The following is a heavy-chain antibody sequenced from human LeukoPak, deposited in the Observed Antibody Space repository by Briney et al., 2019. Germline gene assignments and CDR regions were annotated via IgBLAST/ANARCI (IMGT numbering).Heavy chain of an antibody. V-gene: IGHV3-30*02. J-gene: IGHJ4*02. D-gene: IGHD3-22*01. CDR2: IRYDGSNK. Sequence: GGSLRLPCAASGFTFSSYGMHWVRQAPGKGPEWVAFIRYDGSNKYYADSVKGRFTISRDNSKNTLYLQMNSLRAEDTAVYYCAKDKTYYYDSGGYSPMDYWGQGTLVTVSS. CDR3: AKDKTYYYDSGGYSPMDY. CDR1: GFTFSSYG.